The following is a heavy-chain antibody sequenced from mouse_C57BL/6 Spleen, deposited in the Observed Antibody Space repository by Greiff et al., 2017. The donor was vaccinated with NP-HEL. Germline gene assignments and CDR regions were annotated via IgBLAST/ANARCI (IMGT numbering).Heavy chain of an antibody. Sequence: QVQLQQPGTELVKPGASVKLSCKASGYTFTSYWMHWVKQRPGQGLEWIGNINPSNGGTNYNEKFKSKATLTVDKSSSTAYMQLSSLTSEDSAVYYCARDYGSSYGGYWYFDVWDTGTTVTVSS. J-gene: IGHJ1*03. CDR2: INPSNGGT. CDR3: ARDYGSSYGGYWYFDV. CDR1: GYTFTSYW. D-gene: IGHD1-1*01. V-gene: IGHV1-53*01.